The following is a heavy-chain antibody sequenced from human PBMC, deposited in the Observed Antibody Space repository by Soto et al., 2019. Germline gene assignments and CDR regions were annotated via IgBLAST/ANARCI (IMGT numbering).Heavy chain of an antibody. CDR1: GYSFTTYW. Sequence: GESLKISCEASGYSFTTYWIGWVRQMPGKGLEWMGIIYPADSDVTYSPSFQGQVNISADKSISTAYLQWSSLKASDTAMYYCARRTTYYDFWSGPFDYWGQGTPVTVSS. J-gene: IGHJ4*02. CDR3: ARRTTYYDFWSGPFDY. D-gene: IGHD3-3*01. CDR2: IYPADSDV. V-gene: IGHV5-51*01.